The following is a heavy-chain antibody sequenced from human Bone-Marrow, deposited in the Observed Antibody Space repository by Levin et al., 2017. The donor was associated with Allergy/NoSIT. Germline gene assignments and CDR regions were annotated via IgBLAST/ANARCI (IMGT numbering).Heavy chain of an antibody. CDR1: GFTFDDYA. CDR3: AKVAVAGENYFDY. V-gene: IGHV3-9*01. CDR2: ISWNSGSI. D-gene: IGHD6-19*01. Sequence: SLKISCAASGFTFDDYAMHWVRQAPGKGLEWVSGISWNSGSIGYADSVKGRFTISRDNAKNSLYLHMNSLRAEDTALYYCAKVAVAGENYFDYWGQGTLVTVSS. J-gene: IGHJ4*02.